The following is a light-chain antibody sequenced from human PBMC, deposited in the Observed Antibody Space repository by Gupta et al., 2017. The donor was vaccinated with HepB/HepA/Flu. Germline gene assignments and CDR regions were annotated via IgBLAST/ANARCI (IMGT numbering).Light chain of an antibody. Sequence: QSALTQPASVSRSPGQSITISCTGTSSDVGGYNYVSWYQQHPGKAPKLMIYDVSNRPSGVSNRFSGSKSGNTASLTISGLQAEDEADYYCSSYTGGSTGVFGGGTKLSVL. V-gene: IGLV2-14*03. CDR3: SSYTGGSTGV. J-gene: IGLJ3*02. CDR2: DVS. CDR1: SSDVGGYNY.